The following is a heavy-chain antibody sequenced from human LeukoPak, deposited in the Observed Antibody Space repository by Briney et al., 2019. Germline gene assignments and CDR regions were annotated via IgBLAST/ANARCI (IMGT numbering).Heavy chain of an antibody. CDR2: ISSSSSYI. D-gene: IGHD3-3*01. CDR3: AKGSGSITIFGVVIHFDY. CDR1: GYTFSTYS. J-gene: IGHJ4*02. Sequence: GGSLRLSCAASGYTFSTYSMNWVRQAPGRGLEWVSFISSSSSYIYYADSVEGRFTISRDNAKNSLYLQMNSLRAEDTAVYYCAKGSGSITIFGVVIHFDYWGQGTLVTVSS. V-gene: IGHV3-21*04.